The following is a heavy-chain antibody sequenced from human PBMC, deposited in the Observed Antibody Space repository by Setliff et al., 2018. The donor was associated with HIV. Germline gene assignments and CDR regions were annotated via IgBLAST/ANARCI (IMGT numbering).Heavy chain of an antibody. J-gene: IGHJ4*02. Sequence: ASVKVSCKASGYTFTSYYMHWVRQAPGQGLEWMGLIHPSTGNTYYTQKFQGRVTWTRDTSTSTVYMELSSLRSEDTAVYYCARDSSTGWFSADYWGQGALVTVSS. V-gene: IGHV1-46*01. CDR3: ARDSSTGWFSADY. CDR1: GYTFTSYY. CDR2: IHPSTGNT. D-gene: IGHD6-19*01.